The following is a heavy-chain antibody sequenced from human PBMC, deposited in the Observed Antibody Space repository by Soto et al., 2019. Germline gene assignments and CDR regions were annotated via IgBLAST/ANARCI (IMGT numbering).Heavy chain of an antibody. CDR3: ARYNSYAIDY. CDR1: GTSISSYY. V-gene: IGHV4-59*01. Sequence: VQLQESGPGLVKPSETLSLTCTVSGTSISSYYWSWIRQPPGKGLEWIANIHYSGTTNYNPSLASRVALSVDTSKKQFSLKMTSVTAADRARYFCARYNSYAIDYWGRGTLVTVSS. CDR2: IHYSGTT. D-gene: IGHD2-8*01. J-gene: IGHJ4*02.